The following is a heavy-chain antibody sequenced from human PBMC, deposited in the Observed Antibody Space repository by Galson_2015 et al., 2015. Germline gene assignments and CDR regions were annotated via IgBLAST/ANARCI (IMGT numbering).Heavy chain of an antibody. CDR1: GFTFSVYG. J-gene: IGHJ4*02. CDR2: IWHDGTKR. D-gene: IGHD1-26*01. Sequence: SLRLSCATSGFTFSVYGMRWVRQAPGRGLEWVAGIWHDGTKRFYADSVNGRFTISRDTSKNTLSLQLNSLRAEDTAVYYCARASIAGPTLYFEDWGQGTLVTVSS. V-gene: IGHV3-33*01. CDR3: ARASIAGPTLYFED.